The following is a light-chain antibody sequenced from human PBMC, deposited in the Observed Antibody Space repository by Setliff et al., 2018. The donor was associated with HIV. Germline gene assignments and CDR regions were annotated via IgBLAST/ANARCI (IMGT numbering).Light chain of an antibody. CDR3: SSYAGSNNYV. CDR2: EVS. J-gene: IGLJ1*01. Sequence: QSALTQPPSASGSPGQSVTISCTGTSSDVGGYNYVSWYQQHPDKAPILMIYEVSKRPSGVPDRFSGSKSGNTASLTVSGLQAEDEADYYCSSYAGSNNYVFGTGTKVTVL. CDR1: SSDVGGYNY. V-gene: IGLV2-8*01.